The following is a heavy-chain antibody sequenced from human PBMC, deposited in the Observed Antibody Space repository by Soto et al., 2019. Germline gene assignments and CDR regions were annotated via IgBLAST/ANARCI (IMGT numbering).Heavy chain of an antibody. CDR2: IIPIFGTA. V-gene: IGHV1-69*01. J-gene: IGHJ6*02. CDR3: ARVTSSSWRSYGMDV. D-gene: IGHD6-13*01. CDR1: GRTFSSYA. Sequence: SVKFYCKASGRTFSSYAISWVRQAPGQGLEWMGGIIPIFGTANYAQKFQGRVTITADESTSTAYMELSSLRSEDTAVYYCARVTSSSWRSYGMDVWGQGTTVTVSS.